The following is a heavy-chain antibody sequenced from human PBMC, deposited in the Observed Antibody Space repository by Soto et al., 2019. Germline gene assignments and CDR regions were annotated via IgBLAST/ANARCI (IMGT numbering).Heavy chain of an antibody. V-gene: IGHV3-48*02. CDR1: GFTFSSYN. D-gene: IGHD3-16*01. CDR2: ISSRGSTI. Sequence: GGSLRLSCAASGFTFSSYNMIWARQAPGKGLEWLSYISSRGSTIYYADSAKGRFTISRDNAKDSLDLQMNNLRDEDTAVYYCARDSVLNVHTNYYYHVLDVWGQGTTVTVYS. J-gene: IGHJ6*02. CDR3: ARDSVLNVHTNYYYHVLDV.